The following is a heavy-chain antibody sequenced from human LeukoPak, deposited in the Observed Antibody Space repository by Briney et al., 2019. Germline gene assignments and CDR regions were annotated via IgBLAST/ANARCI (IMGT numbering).Heavy chain of an antibody. CDR2: INEDGSEK. V-gene: IGHV3-7*01. CDR3: ARDSITIFGVARPEAFDI. D-gene: IGHD3-3*01. Sequence: GGSLRLPCATSGFTFTNYWMSWFRQAPGKGPEWVGNINEDGSEKQYVDSVKGRFSISRDNARNSLYLQMNSLRAEDTAVYYCARDSITIFGVARPEAFDIWGQGTMVTVSS. CDR1: GFTFTNYW. J-gene: IGHJ3*02.